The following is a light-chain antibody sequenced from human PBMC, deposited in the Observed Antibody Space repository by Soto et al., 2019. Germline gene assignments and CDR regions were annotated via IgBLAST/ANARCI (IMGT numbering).Light chain of an antibody. V-gene: IGKV1-6*01. J-gene: IGKJ1*01. CDR3: LQDYGDSLT. CDR1: RGVGSD. CDR2: AAS. Sequence: TQMTQSPLSLSASVGEKIIITCRASRGVGSDVSWYQQKPGQAPKLVIYAASNLYTGVPSRFSGRRSGTEFTLTISSLQPEDFASYYCLQDYGDSLTFGQGTKVEIE.